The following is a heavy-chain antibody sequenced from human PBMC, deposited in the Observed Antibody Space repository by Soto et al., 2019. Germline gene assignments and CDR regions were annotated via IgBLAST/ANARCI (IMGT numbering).Heavy chain of an antibody. D-gene: IGHD3-9*01. CDR1: GGTFSSYA. Sequence: QVQLVQSGAEVKKPGSSVKVSCKASGGTFSSYAISWVRQAPGQGLEWMGGIIPIFGTANYAQKFQGRVTITADESTRTAYMELSSLRSEDTAVYYCARGGIRYDILTGPFGYWGQGTLVTVSS. J-gene: IGHJ4*02. CDR2: IIPIFGTA. CDR3: ARGGIRYDILTGPFGY. V-gene: IGHV1-69*01.